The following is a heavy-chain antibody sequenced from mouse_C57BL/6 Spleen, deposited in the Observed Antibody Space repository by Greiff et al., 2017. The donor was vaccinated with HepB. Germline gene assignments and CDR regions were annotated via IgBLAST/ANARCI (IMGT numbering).Heavy chain of an antibody. CDR3: ARYYYGSSPYWYFDV. V-gene: IGHV1-18*01. Sequence: EVQLQHSGPELVKPGASVKIPCKASGYTFTDYNMDWVKQSHGKSLEWIGDINPNNGGTIYNQKFKGKATLTVDKSSSTAYMELRSLTSEDTAVYYCARYYYGSSPYWYFDVWGTGTTVTVSS. D-gene: IGHD1-1*01. CDR2: INPNNGGT. CDR1: GYTFTDYN. J-gene: IGHJ1*03.